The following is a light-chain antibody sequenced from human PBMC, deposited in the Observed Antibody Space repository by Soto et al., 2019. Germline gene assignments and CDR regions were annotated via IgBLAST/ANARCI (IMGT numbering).Light chain of an antibody. V-gene: IGKV3D-20*02. Sequence: EIVLTQSPGTLSLSPGERSTLSCSSSQSVSSSYLAWYQQRPGQAPRLLIYGASSRATGIPDRFIGSGSGTDFTLTISSLEPEDFAVYYCQQRQYWPPITFGQGTRLEIK. CDR2: GAS. J-gene: IGKJ5*01. CDR3: QQRQYWPPIT. CDR1: QSVSSSY.